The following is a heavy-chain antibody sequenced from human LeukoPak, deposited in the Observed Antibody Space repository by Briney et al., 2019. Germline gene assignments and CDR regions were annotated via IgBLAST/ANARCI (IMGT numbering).Heavy chain of an antibody. CDR1: GGSISSGSYY. J-gene: IGHJ6*03. V-gene: IGHV4-61*02. CDR3: ARDSCSTSCPNYYYYMDV. D-gene: IGHD2-2*01. CDR2: IYTSGST. Sequence: SETLSLTCTVSGGSISSGSYYWSWIRQPAGKGLEWIGRIYTSGSTNYNPSLKSRVTISVDTSKNQFSLKLSSVTAADTAVYYCARDSCSTSCPNYYYYMDVWGKGTTVTVSS.